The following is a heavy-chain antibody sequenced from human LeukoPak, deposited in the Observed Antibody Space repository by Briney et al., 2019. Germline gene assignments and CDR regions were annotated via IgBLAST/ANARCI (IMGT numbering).Heavy chain of an antibody. CDR1: RGSISSGNYY. J-gene: IGHJ5*02. CDR2: FHTRGST. Sequence: SETLSLTCTVSRGSISSGNYYWSWIRQPAGKVLEWIGRFHTRGSTNYNPSLKSRVIISVDTSKNQFSLKLNSVTAADTAVYYCARVDGSCSGGSCPSGNWFDPWGQGTLVTVSS. D-gene: IGHD2-15*01. CDR3: ARVDGSCSGGSCPSGNWFDP. V-gene: IGHV4-61*02.